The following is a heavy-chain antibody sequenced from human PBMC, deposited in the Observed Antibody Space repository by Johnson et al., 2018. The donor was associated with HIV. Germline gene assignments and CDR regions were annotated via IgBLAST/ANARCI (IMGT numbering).Heavy chain of an antibody. CDR1: GFTFSRYW. CDR2: IKQDGSEK. D-gene: IGHD3-3*01. Sequence: VQLVESGGGLVQPGGSLRLSCAASGFTFSRYWMSWVRQAPGKGLEWVANIKQDGSEKYYVDSVKGRFTISRDNANNTLYLQMNSLRAEDTAVYYCAKPYYDFWSGYYEYNAFDIWGQGTFVTVSS. CDR3: AKPYYDFWSGYYEYNAFDI. J-gene: IGHJ3*02. V-gene: IGHV3-7*01.